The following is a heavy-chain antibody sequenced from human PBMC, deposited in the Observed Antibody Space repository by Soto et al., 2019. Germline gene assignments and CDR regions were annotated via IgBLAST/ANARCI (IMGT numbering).Heavy chain of an antibody. D-gene: IGHD6-13*01. V-gene: IGHV1-69*01. J-gene: IGHJ5*02. Sequence: QVQLVQSGAEVRMPGSSVKVSCKASGGTFSTYPINWVRQAPGQGLEWMGGIIPLFGTTNYAQKFKGRVTITSDDSPSTAYMELRSLRAEEAAVYYCARGATHGSSWYFWFDPWGQGTLVTVSS. CDR3: ARGATHGSSWYFWFDP. CDR1: GGTFSTYP. CDR2: IIPLFGTT.